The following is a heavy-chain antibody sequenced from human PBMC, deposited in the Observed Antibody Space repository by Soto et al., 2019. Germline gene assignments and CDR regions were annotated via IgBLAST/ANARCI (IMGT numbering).Heavy chain of an antibody. V-gene: IGHV5-51*01. CDR3: ARSGYSGYDELIFDY. Sequence: RGESLKISCKGSGYSFTSYWIGWVRQMPGKGLEWMGIIYPGDSDTRYSPTFQGQVTISADKSISTAYLQWSSLKASDTAMYYCARSGYSGYDELIFDYWGQGTLVTVSS. D-gene: IGHD5-12*01. CDR1: GYSFTSYW. CDR2: IYPGDSDT. J-gene: IGHJ4*02.